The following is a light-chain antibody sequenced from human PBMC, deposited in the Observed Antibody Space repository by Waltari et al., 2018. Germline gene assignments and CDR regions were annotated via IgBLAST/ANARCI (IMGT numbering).Light chain of an antibody. CDR1: SSVVGGYNY. V-gene: IGLV2-14*01. CDR3: SSYTSSSTLV. CDR2: EVS. Sequence: QSALTQPASVSVSPGQSITISCTGTSSVVGGYNYVSWYQQHPGKAPKLMIYEVSNRPSGVSNRFSGSKSGNTASLTISGLQAEDEADYYCSSYTSSSTLVFGTGTKVTVL. J-gene: IGLJ1*01.